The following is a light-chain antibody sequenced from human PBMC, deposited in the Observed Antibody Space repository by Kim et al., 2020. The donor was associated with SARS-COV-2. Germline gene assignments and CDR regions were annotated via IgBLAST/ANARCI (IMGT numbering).Light chain of an antibody. Sequence: SPGERATLSCRASQSVGTNVAWYQQKPGQAPQLLIYGASTRAAGIPARFSGSGSWTEFTLTISSLQSEDLAVYSCQQYDDWPPWTFGQGTKVEIK. CDR3: QQYDDWPPWT. CDR2: GAS. CDR1: QSVGTN. J-gene: IGKJ1*01. V-gene: IGKV3-15*01.